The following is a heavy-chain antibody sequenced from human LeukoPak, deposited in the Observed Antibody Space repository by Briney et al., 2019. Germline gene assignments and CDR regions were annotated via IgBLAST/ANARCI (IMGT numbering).Heavy chain of an antibody. V-gene: IGHV3-23*01. CDR3: AKDNSSSWFYFDY. CDR1: GFIFSTYA. Sequence: GGSLRLSCAASGFIFSTYALSWVRQAPGKGLEWVSSISGSGGTTNYADSVKGRITISRDNSKNTLYLQMNSLRAEDTAVYHCAKDNSSSWFYFDYWGQGTLITVSS. J-gene: IGHJ4*02. CDR2: ISGSGGTT. D-gene: IGHD6-13*01.